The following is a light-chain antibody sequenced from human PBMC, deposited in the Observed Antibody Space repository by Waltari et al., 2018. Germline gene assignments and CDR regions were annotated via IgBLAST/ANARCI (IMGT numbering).Light chain of an antibody. CDR2: END. CDR3: GAWDSTLRGYV. J-gene: IGLJ1*01. CDR1: RSNIGSTP. V-gene: IGLV1-44*01. Sequence: QSMLTQPPSVSGTPGQSVTIPGSGSRSNIGSTPVNWCKHLPGTAPRLLIYENDRRPSGVPDRFSASSAGTSASLAISGLQSEDEADYYCGAWDSTLRGYVLGSGTLVSVL.